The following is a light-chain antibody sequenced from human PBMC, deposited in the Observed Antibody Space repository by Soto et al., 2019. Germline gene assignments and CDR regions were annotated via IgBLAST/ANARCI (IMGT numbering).Light chain of an antibody. CDR3: QQYYTTPPT. CDR1: QSVLFSINQKNY. CDR2: WAS. J-gene: IGKJ1*01. V-gene: IGKV4-1*01. Sequence: DIVLTQSPDSVAVSLGERATINCKSSQSVLFSINQKNYLAWYHQKPGQTPKLLIYWASIRESGVPTRFSGSGSGTNFTLTISSLQAEDAAVYYCQQYYTTPPTFGLGTKVEVK.